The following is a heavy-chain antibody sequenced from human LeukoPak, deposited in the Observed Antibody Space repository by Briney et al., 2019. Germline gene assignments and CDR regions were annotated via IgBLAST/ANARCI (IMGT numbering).Heavy chain of an antibody. J-gene: IGHJ4*02. CDR3: ARDQSSTVALDY. CDR1: GGSISSYY. Sequence: SETLSLTCTVSGGSISSYYWSWIRQPAGKGLEWIGRIYTSGSTNYNPSLKSRVTMSVDTSKNQISLKLSSVTAADTAVYYCARDQSSTVALDYWGQGTLVTVSS. CDR2: IYTSGST. D-gene: IGHD6-19*01. V-gene: IGHV4-4*07.